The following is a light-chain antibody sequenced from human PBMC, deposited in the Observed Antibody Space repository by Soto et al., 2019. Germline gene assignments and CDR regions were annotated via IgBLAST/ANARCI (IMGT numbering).Light chain of an antibody. J-gene: IGKJ1*01. CDR3: QQYNNYWT. CDR2: KAS. Sequence: GDRVTLTCRASERISTWLAWYQQKPGKAPKLLIYKASNLQSGVPSRFSGSGSGTEFTLTISSLQPDDFATYYCQQYNNYWTFGQGTKVEIK. CDR1: ERISTW. V-gene: IGKV1-5*03.